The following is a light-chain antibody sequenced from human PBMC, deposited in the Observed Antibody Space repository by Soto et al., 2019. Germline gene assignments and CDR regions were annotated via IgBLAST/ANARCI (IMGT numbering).Light chain of an antibody. Sequence: QSVLTQPPSASGSPGQSVTISCIGTSSDVGGYNYVSWYQQHPGKAPKLIISEVSKRPSGVPDRSSGSKSGNTASLTVSGLQAEDEADYFCSSYAGSNDLVFGGGTKLTVL. CDR2: EVS. CDR3: SSYAGSNDLV. V-gene: IGLV2-8*01. J-gene: IGLJ3*02. CDR1: SSDVGGYNY.